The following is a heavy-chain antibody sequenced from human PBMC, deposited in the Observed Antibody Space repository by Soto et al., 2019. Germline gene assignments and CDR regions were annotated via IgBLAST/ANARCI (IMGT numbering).Heavy chain of an antibody. J-gene: IGHJ4*02. CDR3: AKGSASARPYYFDY. CDR1: GFTSSSYV. V-gene: IGHV3-23*01. D-gene: IGHD6-6*01. Sequence: GGSLILSCEASGFTSSSYVMSWVRQAPGKGLEWVSAISGSGGSTYHADSVKGRFTISRDNSKNTLYLQMNSRRAEDTAVYYCAKGSASARPYYFDYWGRGTLVTVSS. CDR2: ISGSGGST.